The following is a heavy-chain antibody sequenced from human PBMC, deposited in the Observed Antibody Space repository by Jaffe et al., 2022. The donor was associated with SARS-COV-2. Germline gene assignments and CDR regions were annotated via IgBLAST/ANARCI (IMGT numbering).Heavy chain of an antibody. D-gene: IGHD2-2*01. V-gene: IGHV3-23*01. CDR1: GFTFSSYA. CDR2: ISGSGGST. Sequence: EVQLLESGGGLVQPGGSLRLSCAASGFTFSSYAMSWVRQAPGKGLEWVSAISGSGGSTYYADSVKGRFTISRDNSKNTLYLQMNSLRAEDTAVYYCAKEIYCSSTSCYEEGRQLDITWSLDYYYGMDVWGQGTTVTVSS. J-gene: IGHJ6*02. CDR3: AKEIYCSSTSCYEEGRQLDITWSLDYYYGMDV.